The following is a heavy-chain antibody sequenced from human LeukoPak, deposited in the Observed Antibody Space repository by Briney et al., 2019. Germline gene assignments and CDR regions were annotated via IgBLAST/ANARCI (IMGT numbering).Heavy chain of an antibody. CDR2: INTNTGNP. D-gene: IGHD4-17*01. Sequence: ASVKVSCKASGYTFSSYAMNWVRQAPGQGLEWMGWINTNTGNPTYAQGFTGRFVFSLDTSVSTAYLQISSLQAEDSAVYYCARSNNDGDYLGVGFDYWGQGTLVTVSS. CDR3: ARSNNDGDYLGVGFDY. V-gene: IGHV7-4-1*02. CDR1: GYTFSSYA. J-gene: IGHJ4*02.